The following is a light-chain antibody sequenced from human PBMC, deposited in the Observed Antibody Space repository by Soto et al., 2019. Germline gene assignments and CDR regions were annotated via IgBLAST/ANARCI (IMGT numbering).Light chain of an antibody. Sequence: DIQLTQSPSFLSASVGDRVTITCRASQAISTYLAWYQQKPGRAPKLLIHAASTLQTGVPARFSGSGSGTEFTLTISSLQPEDFATYYCQELDIYPFTFGPGTKVDI. CDR1: QAISTY. CDR2: AAS. V-gene: IGKV1-9*01. J-gene: IGKJ3*01. CDR3: QELDIYPFT.